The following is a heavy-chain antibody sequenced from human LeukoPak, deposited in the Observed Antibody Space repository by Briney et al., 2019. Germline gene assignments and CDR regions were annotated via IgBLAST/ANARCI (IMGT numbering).Heavy chain of an antibody. CDR2: MNPNSGHT. CDR1: GYTFTSYD. Sequence: GASAKVSCKASGYTFTSYDIIWVRQASGRGLEWMGWMNPNSGHTGYAQKFQGRVTMTRTTSISTAYVELTSLTAEDSAVYYCARSIVGVRKRNDYWGQGTLVTVSS. V-gene: IGHV1-8*01. D-gene: IGHD1-26*01. J-gene: IGHJ4*02. CDR3: ARSIVGVRKRNDY.